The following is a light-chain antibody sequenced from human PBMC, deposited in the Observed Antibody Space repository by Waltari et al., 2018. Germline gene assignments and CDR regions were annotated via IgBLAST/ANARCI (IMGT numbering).Light chain of an antibody. J-gene: IGLJ2*01. Sequence: QSVLTQPPSASGTPGQRVTISCSGSRSNFGSNYVYWYQQLPGTAPKLLIYKNNQRPSGVPDRFSGSKSGTSASLAISGLRSEDEADYYCAAWDDSLSGLVFGGGTKLTVL. CDR1: RSNFGSNY. CDR3: AAWDDSLSGLV. V-gene: IGLV1-47*01. CDR2: KNN.